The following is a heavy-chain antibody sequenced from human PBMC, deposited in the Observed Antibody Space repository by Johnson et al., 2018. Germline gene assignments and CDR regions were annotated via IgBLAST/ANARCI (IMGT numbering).Heavy chain of an antibody. V-gene: IGHV3-23*04. Sequence: VQLVESGGGLVQPGGSLRLSCAASGFTFSNFAMSWVRQTPGKGLEFVSAITATGIGTYYVDSVKGRFTIYRDNSKNTLYLQMNSLRAEDTAMYYCTKDQDCSGGSCYADYFQHWGQGTLVTVSS. CDR1: GFTFSNFA. D-gene: IGHD2-15*01. CDR2: ITATGIGT. CDR3: TKDQDCSGGSCYADYFQH. J-gene: IGHJ1*01.